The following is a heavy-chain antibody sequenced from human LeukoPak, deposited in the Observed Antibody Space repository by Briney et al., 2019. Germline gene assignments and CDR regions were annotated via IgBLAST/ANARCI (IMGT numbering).Heavy chain of an antibody. V-gene: IGHV4-59*01. CDR3: ARATPSYCSSTSCYYYYYGMDV. J-gene: IGHJ6*04. CDR1: GGSISSYY. D-gene: IGHD2-2*01. Sequence: PSETLSLTCTVSGGSISSYYWSWIRQPPGKGLEWIGYIYYSGSTNYNPSLKSRVTISVDTSKNQFSLKLSSVTAAVTAVYYCARATPSYCSSTSCYYYYYGMDVWGKGTTVTVSS. CDR2: IYYSGST.